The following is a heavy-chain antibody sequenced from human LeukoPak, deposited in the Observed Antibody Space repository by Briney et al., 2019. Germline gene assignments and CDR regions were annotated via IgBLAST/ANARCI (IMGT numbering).Heavy chain of an antibody. CDR2: INHSGST. CDR3: ARGPLTMVRGVLRRINWFDP. CDR1: GGSFSGYY. Sequence: SETLSLTCAVYGGSFSGYYWSWICQPPGKGLEWIGEINHSGSTNYNPSLKSRVTISVDTSKNQFSLKLSSVTAADTAVYYCARGPLTMVRGVLRRINWFDPWGQGTLVTVSS. V-gene: IGHV4-34*01. D-gene: IGHD3-10*01. J-gene: IGHJ5*02.